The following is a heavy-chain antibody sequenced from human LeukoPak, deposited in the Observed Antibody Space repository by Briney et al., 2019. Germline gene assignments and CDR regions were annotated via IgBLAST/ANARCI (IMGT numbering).Heavy chain of an antibody. V-gene: IGHV1-2*02. Sequence: ASVKVSCKASGYTFTGYYMHWVRQAPGQGLEWMGWINPNSGGTNYAQIFQGRVTMTGDTSISTAYLELSSLRSDDTAVYYCAKGVVVIMSYYFDYWGQGTLVTVSS. CDR3: AKGVVVIMSYYFDY. CDR2: INPNSGGT. J-gene: IGHJ4*02. CDR1: GYTFTGYY. D-gene: IGHD3-22*01.